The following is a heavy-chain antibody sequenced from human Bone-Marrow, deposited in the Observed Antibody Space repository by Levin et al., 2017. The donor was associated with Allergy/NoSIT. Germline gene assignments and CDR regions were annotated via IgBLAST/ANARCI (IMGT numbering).Heavy chain of an antibody. CDR2: ISGSGGST. Sequence: LSLTCAASGFTFSSYAMSWVRQAPGKGLEWVSAISGSGGSTYYADSVKGRFTISRDNSKNTLYLQMNSLRAEDTAVYYCAKDGRPSEDFMDGMDVWGQGTTVTVSS. CDR1: GFTFSSYA. J-gene: IGHJ6*02. CDR3: AKDGRPSEDFMDGMDV. V-gene: IGHV3-23*01. D-gene: IGHD3-3*01.